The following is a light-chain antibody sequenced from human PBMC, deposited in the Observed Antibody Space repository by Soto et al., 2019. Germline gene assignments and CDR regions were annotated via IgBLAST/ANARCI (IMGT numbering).Light chain of an antibody. J-gene: IGKJ5*01. Sequence: EIVRTQSPGTLSLSPGERATLSCRASQTVSSSYLAWYKKKPGQAPRLLIYGASTRATGIPDRFSGSGSGTDFNLTITRLETEDSAVYFCQQYTGPTTTFGQGTRLEIK. V-gene: IGKV3-20*01. CDR3: QQYTGPTTT. CDR1: QTVSSSY. CDR2: GAS.